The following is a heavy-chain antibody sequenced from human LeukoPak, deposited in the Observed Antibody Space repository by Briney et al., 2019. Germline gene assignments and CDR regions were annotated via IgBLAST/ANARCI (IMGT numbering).Heavy chain of an antibody. CDR2: IYYSGST. CDR1: GGSISSSSYY. Sequence: SETLSLTCTVSGGSISSSSYYWGWIRQPPGKGLEWIGSIYYSGSTYYNPSLKSRVTISVDTSKNQFSLKLSSVTAADTAVYYCARLIAGAGRPLDYYYYGLDVWAKGPRSPSP. D-gene: IGHD6-13*01. V-gene: IGHV4-39*01. J-gene: IGHJ6*02. CDR3: ARLIAGAGRPLDYYYYGLDV.